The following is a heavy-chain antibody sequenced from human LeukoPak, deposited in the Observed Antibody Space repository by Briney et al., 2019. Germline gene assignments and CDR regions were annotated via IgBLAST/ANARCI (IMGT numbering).Heavy chain of an antibody. CDR2: INDLGTAT. Sequence: PGGSLRLSCAGSGWMHWVRQAPGKGLVWVCGINDLGTATYYADSVKCRFTISRDNAKNTVSLQMNSLSAEDTAVYYCASVFDSWGQGFLVTVSS. CDR1: GW. CDR3: ASVFDS. J-gene: IGHJ4*02. V-gene: IGHV3-74*01.